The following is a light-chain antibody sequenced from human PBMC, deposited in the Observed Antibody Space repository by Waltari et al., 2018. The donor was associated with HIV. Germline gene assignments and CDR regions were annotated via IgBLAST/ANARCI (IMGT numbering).Light chain of an antibody. CDR2: DNN. V-gene: IGLV1-51*01. Sequence: QSVLTQPPSVSAAPGQKVTISCSASSPNIGNNYVSCYQQLPGTAPKLLIYDNNKRPSGIPDRFSGSKSGTSATLGITGLQTGDEADYYCGTWDSSLSAVVFGGGTKLTVL. CDR1: SPNIGNNY. CDR3: GTWDSSLSAVV. J-gene: IGLJ2*01.